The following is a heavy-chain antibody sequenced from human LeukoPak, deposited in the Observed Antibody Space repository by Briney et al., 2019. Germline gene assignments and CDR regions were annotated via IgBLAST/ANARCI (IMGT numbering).Heavy chain of an antibody. CDR3: ARGQWDDYGDYASP. Sequence: SETLSLTCTVSGGSISSYYWSWIRQPPGKGLEWIGYIYYSGSTNCNPSLKSRVTISVDTSKNQFSLKLTSVTAADTAVYYCARGQWDDYGDYASPWGQGTLVTVSS. J-gene: IGHJ4*02. CDR1: GGSISSYY. CDR2: IYYSGST. V-gene: IGHV4-59*01. D-gene: IGHD4-17*01.